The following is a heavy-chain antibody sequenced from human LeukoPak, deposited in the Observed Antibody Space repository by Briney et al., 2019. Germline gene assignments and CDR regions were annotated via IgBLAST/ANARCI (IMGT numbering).Heavy chain of an antibody. CDR1: GFTFDDYA. Sequence: GGSLRLSCAAAGFTFDDYAMHWVRQAPGKGLEWVSGISWNSGSIGYADSVKGRFTISRDNAKNSLYLQMNSLRAEDTALYYCAKDMGLVPAAALYYYGMDVWGQGTTVTVSS. CDR3: AKDMGLVPAAALYYYGMDV. V-gene: IGHV3-9*01. D-gene: IGHD2-2*01. CDR2: ISWNSGSI. J-gene: IGHJ6*02.